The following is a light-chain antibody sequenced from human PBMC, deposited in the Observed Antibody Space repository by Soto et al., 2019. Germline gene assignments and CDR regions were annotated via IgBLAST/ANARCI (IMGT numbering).Light chain of an antibody. CDR3: LQGYNFPHT. CDR2: AAS. J-gene: IGKJ3*01. V-gene: IGKV1-6*01. CDR1: QDIRND. Sequence: AIQMTQSPSSLSASVGDRVTITCRASQDIRNDLGWYQQKPGKAPNLLIYAASTLQIGVPSRFSGSGSGTDFTLPISSLQPEDFATYYCLQGYNFPHTFGPGTKVDIK.